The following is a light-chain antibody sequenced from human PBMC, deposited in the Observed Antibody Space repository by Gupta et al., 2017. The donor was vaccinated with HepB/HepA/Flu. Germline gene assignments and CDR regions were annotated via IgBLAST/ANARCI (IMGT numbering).Light chain of an antibody. CDR3: TSFKYSTTRGV. J-gene: IGLJ1*01. CDR1: SSQFRDFNH. V-gene: IGLV2-14*01. CDR2: EDS. Sequence: QSALTPAASMSGFPGQPTTVYCTRSSSQFRDFNHFSWYQQHPATAPKLLMSEDSNRPSMIPNRFSGSKSGTTASLTISGLQTEEEADYYCTSFKYSTTRGVFGAGTKVTVL.